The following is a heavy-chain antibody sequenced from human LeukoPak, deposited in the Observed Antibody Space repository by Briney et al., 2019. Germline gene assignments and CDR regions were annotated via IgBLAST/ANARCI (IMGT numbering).Heavy chain of an antibody. D-gene: IGHD3-22*01. Sequence: SETLSLTCTVSGGSISSYYWGWIRQPPGKGLEWIGYIYDSGSTNYNPSLKSRVTISVDTSKNQFSLKLSSVAAADTAVFYCASLTTADAFDIWGQGTMVTVSS. CDR3: ASLTTADAFDI. J-gene: IGHJ3*02. V-gene: IGHV4-59*01. CDR2: IYDSGST. CDR1: GGSISSYY.